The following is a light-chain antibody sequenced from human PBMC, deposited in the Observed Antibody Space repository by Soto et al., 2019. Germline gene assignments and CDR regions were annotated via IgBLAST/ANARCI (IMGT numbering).Light chain of an antibody. CDR3: SSYTSSSTVI. J-gene: IGLJ2*01. CDR1: SSDVGDYNY. CDR2: EVS. Sequence: QAVVTQPASVSGSPGQSIAISCTGTSSDVGDYNYVSWYQQHPGKAPKLMIYEVSNRPSGVSNRFSGSKSGNTASLTISGLQAEDEADYYCSSYTSSSTVIFGGGTQLTVL. V-gene: IGLV2-14*01.